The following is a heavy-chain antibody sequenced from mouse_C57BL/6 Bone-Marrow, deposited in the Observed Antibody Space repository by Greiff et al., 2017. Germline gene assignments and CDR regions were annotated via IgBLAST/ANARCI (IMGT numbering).Heavy chain of an antibody. Sequence: VKLMESGAELARPGASVKLSCKASGYTFTSYGISWVKQRTGQGLEWIGEIYPRSGNTYYNEKFKGKATLTADKSSSTAYMELRGLTSEDSAVYFCARERDYYGSSFYWYFDVWGTGTTVTVSS. CDR1: GYTFTSYG. CDR2: IYPRSGNT. V-gene: IGHV1-81*01. D-gene: IGHD1-1*01. J-gene: IGHJ1*03. CDR3: ARERDYYGSSFYWYFDV.